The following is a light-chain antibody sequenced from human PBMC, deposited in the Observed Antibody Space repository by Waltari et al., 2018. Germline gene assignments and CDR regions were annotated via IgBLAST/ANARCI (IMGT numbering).Light chain of an antibody. CDR3: YSYAGGSV. CDR2: GVS. CDR1: SSDVGSSNL. V-gene: IGLV2-23*02. Sequence: QSALTQPASVSGSPGQSITISCTGSSSDVGSSNLVSWYLQPPGKAPKLIIYGVSKRPSGVSNRFSGSKSGNTASLTISGLQAEDEADYYCYSYAGGSVFGTGTKVTVL. J-gene: IGLJ1*01.